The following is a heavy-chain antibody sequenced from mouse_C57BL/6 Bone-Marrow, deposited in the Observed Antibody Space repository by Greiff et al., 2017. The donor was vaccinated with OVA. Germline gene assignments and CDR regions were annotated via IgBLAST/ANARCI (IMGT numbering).Heavy chain of an antibody. V-gene: IGHV1-72*01. CDR1: GYTFTSYR. CDR3: SGDYYCSSFAD. D-gene: IGHD1-1*01. CDR2: IYPRSGGT. J-gene: IGHJ3*01. Sequence: QVQLQQPGAELVKPGASVKMSCKASGYTFTSYRMHWVKQRPGRGLEWIGRIYPRSGGTKYNEKFKSKATLTADKPSSTAYMQHSSLTSEDSAVYYCSGDYYCSSFADWGQGTLVTVSA.